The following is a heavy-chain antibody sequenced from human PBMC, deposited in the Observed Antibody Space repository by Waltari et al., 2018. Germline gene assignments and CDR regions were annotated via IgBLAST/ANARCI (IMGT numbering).Heavy chain of an antibody. V-gene: IGHV1-8*01. J-gene: IGHJ3*02. CDR2: MNPNSGKT. CDR1: GYTFTSSD. Sequence: QVQLVQSGAEVKKPGASVKVSCKASGYTFTSSDITWVRPATGQGREWMGWMNPNSGKTGYAQKFQGRVTMTRNTSISTAYMELSSLRSEDTAVYYCARGFSGGVVTTAFDIWGQGTMVTVSS. CDR3: ARGFSGGVVTTAFDI. D-gene: IGHD2-21*02.